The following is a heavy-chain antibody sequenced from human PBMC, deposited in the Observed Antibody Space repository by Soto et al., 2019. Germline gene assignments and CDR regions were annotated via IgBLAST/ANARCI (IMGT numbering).Heavy chain of an antibody. CDR3: AIASGGWFGELSGSYYYYGMDV. CDR2: INPNSGGT. D-gene: IGHD3-10*01. CDR1: GYTFTGYY. J-gene: IGHJ6*02. Sequence: ASVKVSCKASGYTFTGYYMHWVRQAPGQGLEGMGWINPNSGGTNYAQKFQGWVTMTRDTSISTAYMELSRLRSDDTAGYYCAIASGGWFGELSGSYYYYGMDVWGQGTTVTVSS. V-gene: IGHV1-2*04.